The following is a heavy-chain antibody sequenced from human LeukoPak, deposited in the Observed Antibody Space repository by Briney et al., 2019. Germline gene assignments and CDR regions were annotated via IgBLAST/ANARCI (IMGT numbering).Heavy chain of an antibody. D-gene: IGHD3-16*01. CDR1: GFTFSSNW. CDR2: IKEDGSEK. V-gene: IGHV3-7*01. CDR3: ARFANLAS. J-gene: IGHJ5*02. Sequence: GGSLRLSCAASGFTFSSNWMSWVRQAPGKGLEWVANIKEDGSEKNYVDSVKGRFTISRDNAKSSLFLQMNSLRVEDTAVYYCARFANLASWGQGTQVTVSS.